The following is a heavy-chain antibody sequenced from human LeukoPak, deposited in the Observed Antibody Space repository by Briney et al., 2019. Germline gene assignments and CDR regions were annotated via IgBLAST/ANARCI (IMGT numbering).Heavy chain of an antibody. CDR3: ARERGDIVVVPAAIRKFDP. Sequence: SQTLSLTCTVSGGSISSGSYYWSWIRQPAGKGLEWIGRIYTSGSTNYNPSLKSRVTISVDTSKNQFSLKLSSVTAADTAVYYCARERGDIVVVPAAIRKFDPWGQGTLVTVSS. CDR1: GGSISSGSYY. J-gene: IGHJ5*02. CDR2: IYTSGST. V-gene: IGHV4-61*02. D-gene: IGHD2-2*02.